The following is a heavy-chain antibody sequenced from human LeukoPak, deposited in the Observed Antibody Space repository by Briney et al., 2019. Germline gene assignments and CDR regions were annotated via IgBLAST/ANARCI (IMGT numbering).Heavy chain of an antibody. D-gene: IGHD3-3*01. CDR1: GGSISSYY. J-gene: IGHJ5*02. CDR2: IYTSGST. Sequence: SETLSLTCTVSGGSISSYYWSWIRQPAGKGLEWIRRIYTSGSTNYNPSLKSRVTMSVDTSKNQFSLKLSSVTAADTAVYYCARDITIFGVAPQNWFDPWGQGTLVTVSS. CDR3: ARDITIFGVAPQNWFDP. V-gene: IGHV4-4*07.